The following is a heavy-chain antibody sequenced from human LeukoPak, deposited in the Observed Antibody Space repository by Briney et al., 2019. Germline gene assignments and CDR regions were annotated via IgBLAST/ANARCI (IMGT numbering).Heavy chain of an antibody. CDR3: ARAPWGYYDSRGEPNFDY. D-gene: IGHD3-22*01. J-gene: IGHJ4*02. Sequence: ASVKVSCKASGYTFTSYGISWVRQAPGQGLEWMGWISAYNGNTNYAQKLQGRVTMTTDTSTSTAYMELRSLRSDDTAVYYCARAPWGYYDSRGEPNFDYWGQGTLVTLSS. CDR1: GYTFTSYG. V-gene: IGHV1-18*01. CDR2: ISAYNGNT.